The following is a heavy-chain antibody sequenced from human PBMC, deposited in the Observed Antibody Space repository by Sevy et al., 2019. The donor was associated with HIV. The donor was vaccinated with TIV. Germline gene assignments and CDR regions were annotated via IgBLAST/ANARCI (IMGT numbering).Heavy chain of an antibody. J-gene: IGHJ3*02. CDR2: IYYSGST. V-gene: IGHV4-31*03. CDR1: GGSISSGGYY. CDR3: ARGGYSVSDAFDI. D-gene: IGHD3-22*01. Sequence: SETLSLTCTVSGGSISSGGYYWGWIRQHPGKGLEWIGYIYYSGSTYYNPSLKSRVTISVDTSKNQFSLKLSSVTAADTAVYYCARGGYSVSDAFDIWGQGTMVTVSS.